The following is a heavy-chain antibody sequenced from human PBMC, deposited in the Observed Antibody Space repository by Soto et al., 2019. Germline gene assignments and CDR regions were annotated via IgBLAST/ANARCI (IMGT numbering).Heavy chain of an antibody. V-gene: IGHV4-31*03. CDR2: IHHGRSD. D-gene: IGHD2-15*01. CDR3: ARTPIGCSGAFCHVYSLDV. Sequence: QVHLQQSGPGLVKPSQTLSLTCTVSGDSISSGNYYWSWVRQHPEAGLEWIGDIHHGRSDYYNPYLNSRVSLSMDTFLNQNTLKVTSVTAADTAVYYCARTPIGCSGAFCHVYSLDVWCPGTTVNVSS. J-gene: IGHJ6*02. CDR1: GDSISSGNYY.